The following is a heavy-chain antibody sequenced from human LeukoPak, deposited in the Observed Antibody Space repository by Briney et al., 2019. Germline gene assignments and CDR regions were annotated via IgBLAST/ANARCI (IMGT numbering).Heavy chain of an antibody. D-gene: IGHD2-15*01. J-gene: IGHJ4*02. CDR3: ARLGGSFSY. V-gene: IGHV3-48*02. Sequence: GGPLSHPCAASGFTLRSYSMTCTGPAPEKRVYCVSYISSSSSTISYADSLKGRFTTSRDNAKNSLYLQMNSLRDENTAVYYCARLGGSFSYWGQGTLVTVSS. CDR2: ISSSSSTI. CDR1: GFTLRSYS.